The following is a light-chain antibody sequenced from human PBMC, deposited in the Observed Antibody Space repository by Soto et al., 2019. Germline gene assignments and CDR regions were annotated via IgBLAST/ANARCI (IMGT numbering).Light chain of an antibody. CDR2: DAS. Sequence: DIQMTQSPSTLSASVGDRVTITCRASQTITGWLAWYQQKPGKAPKLLIYDASSLESGVPSRFSGSGSGTEFTLTVSSLQPDDFATYDCQQYNTYYTFGQGTKLEIK. J-gene: IGKJ2*01. CDR1: QTITGW. CDR3: QQYNTYYT. V-gene: IGKV1-5*01.